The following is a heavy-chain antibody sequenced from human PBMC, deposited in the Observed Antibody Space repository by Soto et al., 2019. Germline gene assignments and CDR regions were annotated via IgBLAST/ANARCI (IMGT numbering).Heavy chain of an antibody. CDR1: GERVSSNSAG. CDR2: TYYRSKWYY. J-gene: IGHJ4*01. CDR3: ARGEQYSGRIFDY. D-gene: IGHD1-26*01. Sequence: SQALSLTCAISGERVSSNSAGWSWYRQSPSRGLEWLGRTYYRSKWYYEYAVSVRGRITINPDTSKNQYSLQLNSVTPEDTAVYFCARGEQYSGRIFDYWGQGTLLTVSS. V-gene: IGHV6-1*01.